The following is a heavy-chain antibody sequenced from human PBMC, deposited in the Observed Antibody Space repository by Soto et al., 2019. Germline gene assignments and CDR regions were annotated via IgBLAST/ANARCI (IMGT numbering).Heavy chain of an antibody. D-gene: IGHD2-15*01. CDR1: GGSVSSGDYY. J-gene: IGHJ4*02. V-gene: IGHV4-30-4*01. Sequence: SETLSLTCTVSGGSVSSGDYYWSWIRQPPGKGLEWIGYISYIGSTYYNPSLRSRITISVDTSKNQFSLKLSSVTAADTAVYFCARGGRDCSGSLSYSYYFDYWGQGTLVTVSS. CDR3: ARGGRDCSGSLSYSYYFDY. CDR2: ISYIGST.